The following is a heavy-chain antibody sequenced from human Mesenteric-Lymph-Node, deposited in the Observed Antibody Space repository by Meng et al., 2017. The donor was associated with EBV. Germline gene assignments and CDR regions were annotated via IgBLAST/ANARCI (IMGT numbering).Heavy chain of an antibody. CDR1: GFSLSTNGVG. CDR2: IYWDDDK. V-gene: IGHV2-5*02. J-gene: IGHJ5*02. CDR3: AHKVDSGWFDP. Sequence: QITFKESGPTLVKPIQPLTLTCTFSGFSLSTNGVGVGWIRQPPGKALEWLALIYWDDDKRYSPSLKNRLTITKATSINQLVLTMTNMNPADTATYYCAHKVDSGWFDPWGQGTLVTVSS. D-gene: IGHD3-3*01.